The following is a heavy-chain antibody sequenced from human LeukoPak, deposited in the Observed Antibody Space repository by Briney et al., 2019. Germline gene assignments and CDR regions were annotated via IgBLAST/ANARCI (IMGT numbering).Heavy chain of an antibody. CDR3: AKDVSGFQARWNGVPFWFDP. D-gene: IGHD1-1*01. CDR2: IKQDGSEK. CDR1: GFTFSSQW. J-gene: IGHJ5*02. V-gene: IGHV3-7*03. Sequence: PGGSLRLSCAASGFTFSSQWMSWVRQAPGKGLEWVANIKQDGSEKYYVDSVKGRFTISRDNAKNSLYLQMNSLRAEDTALYYCAKDVSGFQARWNGVPFWFDPWGQGTLVTVSS.